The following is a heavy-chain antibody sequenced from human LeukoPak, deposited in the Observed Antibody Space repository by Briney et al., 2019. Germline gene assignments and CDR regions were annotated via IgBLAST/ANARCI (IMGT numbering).Heavy chain of an antibody. Sequence: QTLSLTCAISGDSVSSNSAAWNWIRQSPSRGLEWLGRTYYRSKWYNDYAVSVKSRITINPDTSKNQFSLQLNSVTPEDTAVYYCARVGIWFGEFHDAFDIWGQGTMVTVSS. CDR1: GDSVSSNSAA. J-gene: IGHJ3*02. V-gene: IGHV6-1*01. CDR2: TYYRSKWYN. D-gene: IGHD3-10*01. CDR3: ARVGIWFGEFHDAFDI.